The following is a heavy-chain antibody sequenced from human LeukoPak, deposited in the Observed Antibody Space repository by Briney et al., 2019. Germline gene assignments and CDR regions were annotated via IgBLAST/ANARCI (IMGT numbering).Heavy chain of an antibody. J-gene: IGHJ4*02. V-gene: IGHV3-21*01. CDR3: ASDVVDFDY. Sequence: GGSLRLSCAASGFIFSSYSMNWVRQAAGKGLEWVACISSSSSYIYYADSVKGPFTISRDNANTSLYLQMTSLRAEDTAVYYCASDVVDFDYWGKGTLVTVSS. CDR2: ISSSSSYI. CDR1: GFIFSSYS. D-gene: IGHD2-15*01.